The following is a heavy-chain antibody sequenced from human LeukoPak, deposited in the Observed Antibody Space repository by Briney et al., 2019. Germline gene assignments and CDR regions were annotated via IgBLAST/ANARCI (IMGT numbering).Heavy chain of an antibody. J-gene: IGHJ4*02. Sequence: GGSLRLSCAVSGITLSNYGMSWVRQAPGKGLEWVAGISGSGGGTNCADSVKGRFTISRDNPRNTLYLQMNSLRAEGTAVYFCAKRGVVIRVILVGFHKEAYYFDSWGQGALVTVSS. CDR1: GITLSNYG. V-gene: IGHV3-23*01. CDR3: AKRGVVIRVILVGFHKEAYYFDS. CDR2: ISGSGGGT. D-gene: IGHD3-22*01.